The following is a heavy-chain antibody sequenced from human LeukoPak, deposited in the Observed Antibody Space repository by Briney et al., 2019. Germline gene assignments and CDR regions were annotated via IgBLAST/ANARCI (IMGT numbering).Heavy chain of an antibody. V-gene: IGHV3-23*01. CDR2: ISGSGDST. CDR1: GFTFSSYA. Sequence: GGSLRLSCAASGFTFSSYAMTWVRQAPGKGLEWVSTISGSGDSTYYADSVKGRFTTSRDNSKNTLYLQMNSLRAEDTAVYYCAKDQGYYGSGSYKEYFQHWGQGTLVTVSS. D-gene: IGHD3-10*01. J-gene: IGHJ1*01. CDR3: AKDQGYYGSGSYKEYFQH.